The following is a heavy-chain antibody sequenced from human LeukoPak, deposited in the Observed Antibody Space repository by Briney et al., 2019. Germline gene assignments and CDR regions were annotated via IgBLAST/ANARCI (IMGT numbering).Heavy chain of an antibody. V-gene: IGHV5-51*01. Sequence: GESLKISCKGSGYTLTSYWIGWVRQMPGKGLEWMGIIHPGDSDTRYSPSFEGQVTISADKFFSTAYLQWSSLKASDTAMYYCARHLNDYGDQGSGDYWGQGTLVTVSS. CDR2: IHPGDSDT. J-gene: IGHJ4*02. CDR3: ARHLNDYGDQGSGDY. CDR1: GYTLTSYW. D-gene: IGHD4-17*01.